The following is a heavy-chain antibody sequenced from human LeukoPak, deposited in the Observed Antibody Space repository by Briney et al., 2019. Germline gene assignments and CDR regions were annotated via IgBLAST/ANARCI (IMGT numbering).Heavy chain of an antibody. J-gene: IGHJ6*03. CDR3: AGVGLIAARSLGYYYMDV. CDR1: GGTFSSYA. D-gene: IGHD6-6*01. V-gene: IGHV1-69*06. CDR2: IIPIFGTA. Sequence: SVKVSCKASGGTFSSYAISWVRQAPGQGLEWMGGIIPIFGTANYAQKFQGRVTITADKSTSTAYMELSSLRSEDTAVYYCAGVGLIAARSLGYYYMDVWGKGTTVTVSS.